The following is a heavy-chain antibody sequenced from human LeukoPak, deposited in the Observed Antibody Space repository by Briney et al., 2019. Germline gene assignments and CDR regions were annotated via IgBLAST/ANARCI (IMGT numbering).Heavy chain of an antibody. D-gene: IGHD2-15*01. CDR1: GGTFSSYA. J-gene: IGHJ4*02. V-gene: IGHV1-69*04. Sequence: SVKISCKASGGTFSSYAISWVRQAPGQGLEWMGRIIPILGIANYAQKFQGRVTITADKSTSTAYMELSSLRSEDTAVYYCARTYCSGGSCYSSLDYWGQGTLVTVSS. CDR2: IIPILGIA. CDR3: ARTYCSGGSCYSSLDY.